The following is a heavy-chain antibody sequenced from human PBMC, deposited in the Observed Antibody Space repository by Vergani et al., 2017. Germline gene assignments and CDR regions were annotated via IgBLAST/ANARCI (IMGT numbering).Heavy chain of an antibody. Sequence: EVQLLQSEGAVVQPGGSLRLSWVASGFPFSSHAMGWVPQGHVQGLGWVSSIKNTGDSTPYADSVKGRFTISRDNSKNTLYLQMNSLRAEDTAVYYCAKDGGVLMVYAVWLDYWGQGTLVTVSS. CDR3: AKDGGVLMVYAVWLDY. CDR2: IKNTGDST. CDR1: GFPFSSHA. D-gene: IGHD2-8*01. V-gene: IGHV3-23*01. J-gene: IGHJ4*02.